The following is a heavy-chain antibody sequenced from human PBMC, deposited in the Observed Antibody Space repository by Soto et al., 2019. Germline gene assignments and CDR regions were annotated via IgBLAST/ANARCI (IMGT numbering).Heavy chain of an antibody. CDR1: GYTFTSYG. CDR3: AREGRQWLTNGAFDI. V-gene: IGHV1-18*01. D-gene: IGHD6-19*01. CDR2: ISAYNGNT. J-gene: IGHJ3*02. Sequence: QVQLVQSGAEVKKPGASVKVSCKASGYTFTSYGISWVRQAPGQGLEWMAWISAYNGNTNYAQKLQGKVTMTTDTSTSTAYLELRSLRSDDTAVYYCAREGRQWLTNGAFDIWGQGTMVTVSS.